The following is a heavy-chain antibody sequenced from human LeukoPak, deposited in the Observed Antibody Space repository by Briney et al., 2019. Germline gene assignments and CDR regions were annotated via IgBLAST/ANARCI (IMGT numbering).Heavy chain of an antibody. Sequence: PSETLSLTCNVSGDSIRGYSWSWIRQPAGKGLEWIGRFHATGSTTYLPSLEGRVTMALDTSKNQFSLKLTSMTAADTAVYFCARDRFCRNAICHPALGLWGQGTLVSVSS. V-gene: IGHV4-4*07. J-gene: IGHJ4*02. CDR2: FHATGST. D-gene: IGHD2-2*01. CDR3: ARDRFCRNAICHPALGL. CDR1: GDSIRGYS.